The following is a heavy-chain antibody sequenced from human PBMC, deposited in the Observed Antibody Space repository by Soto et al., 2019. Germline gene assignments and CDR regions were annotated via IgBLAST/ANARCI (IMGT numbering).Heavy chain of an antibody. Sequence: NPSETLSLTCTVSGASISSRSYYWGWIRQPPGKGLEWIGTIYFSGATYYNPSLKSRVTMSVDTSKNQFSLRLTSVTPTDTALYYCAASIFEYGSGRDFNRNWGQGTLVTVSS. D-gene: IGHD6-19*01. J-gene: IGHJ4*02. CDR3: AASIFEYGSGRDFNRN. V-gene: IGHV4-39*01. CDR2: IYFSGAT. CDR1: GASISSRSYY.